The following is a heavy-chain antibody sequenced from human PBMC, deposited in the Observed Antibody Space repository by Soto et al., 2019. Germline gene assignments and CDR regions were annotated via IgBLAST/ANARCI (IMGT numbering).Heavy chain of an antibody. CDR1: GFTFSSYA. Sequence: QVQLVESGGGVVQPGRSLRLSCAASGFTFSSYAMHWVSQAPGKGLEGVAYIIDDGSNKYYADSVKGRFSISRDNFNNTLYLQMPSLRTDDTALDYCAREGGGSNWFDPWGQGTLVTVSS. CDR3: AREGGGSNWFDP. CDR2: IIDDGSNK. V-gene: IGHV3-30-3*01. D-gene: IGHD1-26*01. J-gene: IGHJ5*02.